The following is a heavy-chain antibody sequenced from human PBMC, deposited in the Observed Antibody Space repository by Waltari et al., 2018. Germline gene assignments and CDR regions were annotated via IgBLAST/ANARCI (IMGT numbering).Heavy chain of an antibody. CDR3: TRDLYGSGGDWFDP. CDR1: GFGFSDSD. CDR2: IGGGNRSYI. D-gene: IGHD3-10*01. J-gene: IGHJ5*02. Sequence: ELQLVESGGGLVKPGGSLRLTCAASGFGFSDSDMNWVRQAPGKGLEWVSSIGGGNRSYIFYADSVKGRFTVSRDNAKNSLYLQMNSLRAGDTAVYYCTRDLYGSGGDWFDPWGQGTLVTVSS. V-gene: IGHV3-21*03.